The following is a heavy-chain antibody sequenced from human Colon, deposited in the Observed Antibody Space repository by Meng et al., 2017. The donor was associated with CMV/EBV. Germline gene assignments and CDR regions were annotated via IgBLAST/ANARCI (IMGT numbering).Heavy chain of an antibody. CDR2: INSNSGAT. D-gene: IGHD1-26*01. CDR3: ARDPSGSRVPFDY. J-gene: IGHJ4*02. V-gene: IGHV1-2*02. CDR1: GYTFSDYN. Sequence: QVQWGQYGDEVKTPGAAVKASCKTSGYTFSDYNIHWVRQAPGQGLEWMGWINSNSGATDYAQKFQGRFTMTRDTSITTVYMELSSLRSDDTAVYYCARDPSGSRVPFDYWGQGSLVTVSS.